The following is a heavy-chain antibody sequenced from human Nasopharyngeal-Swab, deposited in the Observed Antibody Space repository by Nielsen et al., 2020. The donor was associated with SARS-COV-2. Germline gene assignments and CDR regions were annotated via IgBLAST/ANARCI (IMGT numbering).Heavy chain of an antibody. CDR1: GFTFSSYW. Sequence: GGSLRLSCAASGFTFSSYWMSWVRQAPGKGLEWVANIKQDGSEKYYVDSVKGRFTISRDNAKNSLYLQMNSLGAEDTAVYYCARDAIAAAGIEYYFDYWGQGTLVTVSS. D-gene: IGHD6-13*01. J-gene: IGHJ4*02. V-gene: IGHV3-7*01. CDR2: IKQDGSEK. CDR3: ARDAIAAAGIEYYFDY.